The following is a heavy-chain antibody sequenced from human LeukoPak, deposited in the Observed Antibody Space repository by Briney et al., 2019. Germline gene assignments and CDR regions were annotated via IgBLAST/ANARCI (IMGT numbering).Heavy chain of an antibody. Sequence: GSSQKVSCKLVSGTFSSYAISWVRQAPGHWIEWMRGNTPSFGTANYAQKFQGRVTITADKSTSTAYMELSSLRPEDTAVYYCAIQTYYDILTGGAFDIWGQGTMVTVSS. V-gene: IGHV1-69*06. D-gene: IGHD3-9*01. CDR2: NTPSFGTA. CDR1: SGTFSSYA. J-gene: IGHJ3*02. CDR3: AIQTYYDILTGGAFDI.